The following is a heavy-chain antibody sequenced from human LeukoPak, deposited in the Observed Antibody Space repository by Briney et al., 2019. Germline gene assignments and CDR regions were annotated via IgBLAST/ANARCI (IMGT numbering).Heavy chain of an antibody. CDR1: GFTVSSNY. Sequence: GGSLRLSCAASGFTVSSNYMSWVRQAPGKGLEWVSVIYSGGRTYYADSVKGRFTISRDNSKNTLYLQMNSLRAEDTAVYYCAKRARYCSSTSCYPAYYYYMDVWGKGTTVTVSS. D-gene: IGHD2-2*01. V-gene: IGHV3-53*05. CDR3: AKRARYCSSTSCYPAYYYYMDV. J-gene: IGHJ6*03. CDR2: IYSGGRT.